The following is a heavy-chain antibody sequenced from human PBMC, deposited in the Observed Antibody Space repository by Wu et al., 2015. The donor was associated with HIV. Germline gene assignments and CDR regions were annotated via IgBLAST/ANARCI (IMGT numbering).Heavy chain of an antibody. J-gene: IGHJ4*02. CDR1: GGTFGNFA. CDR3: ATDGDYISGSVY. CDR2: ISAYSGNT. Sequence: QVQLVQSGGEVKKPGSSVKVSCKASGGTFGNFAVSWVRQAPGQGLEWMGWISAYSGNTKYAQKLQGRVTMTTDTSTSSAYMELRSLRSDDTAVYYCATDGDYISGSVYWGQGTLVTVSS. D-gene: IGHD6-19*01. V-gene: IGHV1-18*01.